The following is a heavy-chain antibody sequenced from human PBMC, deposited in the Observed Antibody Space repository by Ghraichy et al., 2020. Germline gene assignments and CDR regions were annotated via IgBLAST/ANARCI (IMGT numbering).Heavy chain of an antibody. CDR2: TFYKSKWNN. CDR3: AREIEVLSSYYYHHMDV. D-gene: IGHD2-21*01. Sequence: SETLSLTCAISGDNVSSNTAAWNWIRQSPSRGLEWLGRTFYKSKWNNDYDISVKSRITINPDTSTNQFSLHLNSVTPEDTAIYYCAREIEVLSSYYYHHMDVWGQGPTVTVSS. V-gene: IGHV6-1*01. J-gene: IGHJ6*02. CDR1: GDNVSSNTAA.